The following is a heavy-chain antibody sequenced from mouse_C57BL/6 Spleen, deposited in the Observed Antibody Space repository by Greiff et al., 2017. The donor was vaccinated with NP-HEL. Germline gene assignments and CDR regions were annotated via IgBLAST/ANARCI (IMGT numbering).Heavy chain of an antibody. Sequence: VHVKQSGAELVKPGASVKLSCTASGFNIKDYYMHWVKQRTEQGLEWIGRIDPEDGETKYAPKFQGKATITADTSSNTAYLQLSSLTSEDTAVYYCARNWDVGYYFDYWGQGTTLTVSS. J-gene: IGHJ2*01. V-gene: IGHV14-2*01. CDR1: GFNIKDYY. CDR3: ARNWDVGYYFDY. CDR2: IDPEDGET. D-gene: IGHD4-1*01.